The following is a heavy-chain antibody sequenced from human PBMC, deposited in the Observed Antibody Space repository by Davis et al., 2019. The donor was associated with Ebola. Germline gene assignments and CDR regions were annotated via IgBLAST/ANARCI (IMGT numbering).Heavy chain of an antibody. CDR1: GGSFSGYY. D-gene: IGHD6-19*01. CDR3: ARVGSGSLFFYYGMDV. V-gene: IGHV4-34*01. CDR2: INHSGST. J-gene: IGHJ6*04. Sequence: MPSETLSLTCAVYGGSFSGYYWSWIRQPPGKGLEWIGEINHSGSTNYNPSLKSRVTISVDTSKNQFSLKLSSVTAADTAVYYCARVGSGSLFFYYGMDVWGKGTTVTVSS.